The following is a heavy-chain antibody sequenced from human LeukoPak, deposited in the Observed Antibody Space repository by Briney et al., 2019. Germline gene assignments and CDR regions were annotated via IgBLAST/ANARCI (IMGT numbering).Heavy chain of an antibody. Sequence: PGGSLRLSCGASGFTFSSYGMHWVRQAPGKGLEWVAFIRYDGSNKYYADSVKGRFTISRDNSKNTLYLQMNSLRAEDTAVYYCAKVVCSSSSSPVTFFDYWGQGTLVTVSS. J-gene: IGHJ4*02. V-gene: IGHV3-30*02. D-gene: IGHD6-6*01. CDR3: AKVVCSSSSSPVTFFDY. CDR1: GFTFSSYG. CDR2: IRYDGSNK.